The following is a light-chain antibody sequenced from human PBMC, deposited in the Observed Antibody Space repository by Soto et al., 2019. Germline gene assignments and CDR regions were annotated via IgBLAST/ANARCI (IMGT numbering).Light chain of an antibody. Sequence: QSVLTQPPSASGSPGQSVAISCTGTSSDVGGYNYVSWYQRHPGKAPKLMIYEVTKRPSGVPDRFSASKSGNTAFLTVSGLQAEDEADYYCSSFAGSSDFVVFGGGTKLTVL. CDR3: SSFAGSSDFVV. CDR2: EVT. CDR1: SSDVGGYNY. J-gene: IGLJ2*01. V-gene: IGLV2-8*01.